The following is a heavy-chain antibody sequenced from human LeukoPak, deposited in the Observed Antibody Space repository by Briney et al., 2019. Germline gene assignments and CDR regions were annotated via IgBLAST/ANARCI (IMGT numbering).Heavy chain of an antibody. D-gene: IGHD3-10*01. CDR3: ATVGLLWFGELLRPIDY. CDR1: GYTLTELS. V-gene: IGHV1-24*01. Sequence: ASVKVSCKVSGYTLTELSMHWVRQAPGKGLERMGGFDPEDGETIYAQKFQGRVTMTEDTSTDTAYMELSSLRSEDTAVYYCATVGLLWFGELLRPIDYWGQGTLVTVSS. J-gene: IGHJ4*02. CDR2: FDPEDGET.